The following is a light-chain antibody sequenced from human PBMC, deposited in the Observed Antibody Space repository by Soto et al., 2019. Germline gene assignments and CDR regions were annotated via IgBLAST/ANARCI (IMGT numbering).Light chain of an antibody. CDR1: FNDVGGYNY. V-gene: IGLV2-8*01. J-gene: IGLJ3*02. CDR2: EVY. CDR3: SSYVGNNNLV. Sequence: QSVLTQPPSASGSPGHSFTISCTGTFNDVGGYNYVSWYQQHPGKAPKVIIYEVYKRPSGVPDRFSGSKSGKTASLTVSGLQADDEADYYCSSYVGNNNLVFGGGTKVTVL.